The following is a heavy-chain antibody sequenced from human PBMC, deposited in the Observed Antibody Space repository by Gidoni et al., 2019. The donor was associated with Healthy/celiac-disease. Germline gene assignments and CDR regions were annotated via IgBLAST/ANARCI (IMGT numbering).Heavy chain of an antibody. J-gene: IGHJ3*02. Sequence: EVQLVESGGGLVQPGRSLRLSCTASGFTFGDYAMSWFRQAPGKGLEWVGFIRSKAYGGTTEYAASVKGRFTISRDDSKSIAYLQMNSLKTEDTAVYYCTRDTEADMVRGVIDIWGQGTMVTVSS. CDR3: TRDTEADMVRGVIDI. V-gene: IGHV3-49*03. CDR2: IRSKAYGGTT. CDR1: GFTFGDYA. D-gene: IGHD3-10*01.